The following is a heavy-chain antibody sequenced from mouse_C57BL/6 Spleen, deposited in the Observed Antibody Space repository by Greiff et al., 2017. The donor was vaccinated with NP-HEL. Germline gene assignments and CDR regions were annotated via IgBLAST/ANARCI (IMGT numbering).Heavy chain of an antibody. CDR3: ATYDYYAMDY. Sequence: VKVVESGPGLVQPSQSLSITCTVSGFSLTSYGVHWVRQSPGKGLEWLGVIWSGGSTDYNAAFISRLSISKDNSKSQVFFKMNSLQADDTAIYYCATYDYYAMDYWGQGTSVTVSS. CDR2: IWSGGST. V-gene: IGHV2-2*01. J-gene: IGHJ4*01. CDR1: GFSLTSYG.